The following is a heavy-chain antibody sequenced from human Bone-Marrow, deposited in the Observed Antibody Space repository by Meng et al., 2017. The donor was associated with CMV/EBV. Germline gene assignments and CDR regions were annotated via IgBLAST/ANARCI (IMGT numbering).Heavy chain of an antibody. V-gene: IGHV3-66*02. CDR1: GFTVSSNY. CDR2: IYSGGST. Sequence: GESLKISCAASGFTVSSNYMSWVRQAPGKGLEWVPVIYSGGSTYYADSVKGRFTISRDNSKNTLYLQMNSLRAEDTAVYYCASSRFFDYWGQGTLVTVSS. CDR3: ASSRFFDY. J-gene: IGHJ4*02.